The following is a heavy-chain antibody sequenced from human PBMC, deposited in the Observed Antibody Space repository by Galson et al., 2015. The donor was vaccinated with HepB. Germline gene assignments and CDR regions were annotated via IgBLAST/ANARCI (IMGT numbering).Heavy chain of an antibody. D-gene: IGHD3-9*01. CDR1: GFTFSSYS. Sequence: SLRLSCAASGFTFSSYSMNWVRQAPGKGLEWASSISSSSSYIYYADSVKGRFTISRDNAKNSLYLQMNSLRAEDTAVYYCASLLVYFTYGMDVWGQGTTVTVSS. V-gene: IGHV3-21*01. CDR2: ISSSSSYI. CDR3: ASLLVYFTYGMDV. J-gene: IGHJ6*02.